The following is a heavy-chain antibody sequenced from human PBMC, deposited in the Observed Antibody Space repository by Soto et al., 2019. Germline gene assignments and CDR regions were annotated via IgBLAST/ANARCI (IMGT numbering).Heavy chain of an antibody. V-gene: IGHV3-15*07. CDR3: ATYPNADTRT. Sequence: GGSLRLSCAASGFTFNSAWMNWVRQAPGKGLEWVGRIKPKTDGETADYGAPVKGRFTISRDDSKNTLYLQMNSLKTDDTAVYYCATYPNADTRTWGQGTLVTVSS. J-gene: IGHJ4*02. CDR1: GFTFNSAW. CDR2: IKPKTDGETA. D-gene: IGHD5-18*01.